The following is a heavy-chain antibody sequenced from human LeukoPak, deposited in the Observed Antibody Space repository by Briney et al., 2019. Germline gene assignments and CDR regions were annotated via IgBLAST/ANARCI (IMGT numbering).Heavy chain of an antibody. CDR1: GGSLNSYY. J-gene: IGHJ4*02. Sequence: SETLSLTCTVSGGSLNSYYWTWIRQPPGGGLQWIGYIFYSGSTNYNASLRSRVAISVDTSKNQFSLKLTSVTAADTAVYHCAGRAAIFFDYWGQGILVTVSS. D-gene: IGHD3-9*01. CDR3: AGRAAIFFDY. CDR2: IFYSGST. V-gene: IGHV4-59*01.